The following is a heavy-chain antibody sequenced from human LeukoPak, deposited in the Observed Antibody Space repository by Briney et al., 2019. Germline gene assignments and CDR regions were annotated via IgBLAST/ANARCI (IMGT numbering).Heavy chain of an antibody. J-gene: IGHJ6*04. Sequence: SETLSLTCTVSGYSISNGYYWGWIRQPPGKGLEWIGSIYHSGSTYYNPSLKSRVTISVDTSKNQFSLKLSSVTAADTAVYYCALEMATILDVWGKGTTVTVSS. V-gene: IGHV4-38-2*02. D-gene: IGHD5-24*01. CDR2: IYHSGST. CDR1: GYSISNGYY. CDR3: ALEMATILDV.